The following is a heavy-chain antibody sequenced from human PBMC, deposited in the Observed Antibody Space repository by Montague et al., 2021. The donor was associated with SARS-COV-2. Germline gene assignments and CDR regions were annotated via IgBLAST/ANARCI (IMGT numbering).Heavy chain of an antibody. J-gene: IGHJ5*02. CDR2: IYYSGVT. D-gene: IGHD2-2*01. Sequence: SETLSLTCTVSGDSVSRGMKYWGWIRQPPGKGLEWIGIIYYSGVTXYRSSLKSRVTIFVDTSKNEFSLKLNSVTAADTAVYYCARVGRSRNVCNWFDPWGQGTLVTVSS. CDR3: ARVGRSRNVCNWFDP. CDR1: GDSVSRGMKY. V-gene: IGHV4-39*01.